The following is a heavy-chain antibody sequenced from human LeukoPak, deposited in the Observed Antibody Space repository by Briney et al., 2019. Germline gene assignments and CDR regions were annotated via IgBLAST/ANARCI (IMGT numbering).Heavy chain of an antibody. CDR3: ARGLMAMIDY. CDR1: GGSFSGYY. Sequence: SETLSLTCAVYGGSFSGYYWSWIRQPPGKGLEWIGEINHSGSTNYIPSLNSRFTISVDTSKNQFSLKLSSVTAADTAVYYCARGLMAMIDYWGQGTLVTVSS. CDR2: INHSGST. J-gene: IGHJ4*02. D-gene: IGHD5-24*01. V-gene: IGHV4-34*01.